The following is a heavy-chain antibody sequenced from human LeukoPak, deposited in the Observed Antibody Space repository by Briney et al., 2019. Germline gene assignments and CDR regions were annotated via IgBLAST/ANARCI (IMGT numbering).Heavy chain of an antibody. CDR1: GFTFSSYA. Sequence: GGPLRLSCAASGFTFSSYAMSWVRQAPGKGLEWVSAISGSGGSTYYADSVKGRFTISRDNSKNTLYLQMNSLRAEDTAVYYCATRVYCGGDCYSSHGMDVWGPGTTVTVSS. J-gene: IGHJ6*02. D-gene: IGHD2-21*02. CDR3: ATRVYCGGDCYSSHGMDV. V-gene: IGHV3-23*01. CDR2: ISGSGGST.